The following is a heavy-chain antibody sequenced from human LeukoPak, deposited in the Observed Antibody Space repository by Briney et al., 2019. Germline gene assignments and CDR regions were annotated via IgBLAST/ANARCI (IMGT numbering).Heavy chain of an antibody. CDR2: IYYSGST. CDR1: GGSISSSSYY. Sequence: PSETLSLTCTVSGGSISSSSYYWGWIRQPPGKGLEWIGSIYYSGSTYYHPSLKSRVTISVDPSQNQFSLSLSSVTAAETAVYYCARVFRARITIFGVVPSWFDPWGKGTLVTVSS. CDR3: ARVFRARITIFGVVPSWFDP. V-gene: IGHV4-39*07. J-gene: IGHJ5*02. D-gene: IGHD3-3*01.